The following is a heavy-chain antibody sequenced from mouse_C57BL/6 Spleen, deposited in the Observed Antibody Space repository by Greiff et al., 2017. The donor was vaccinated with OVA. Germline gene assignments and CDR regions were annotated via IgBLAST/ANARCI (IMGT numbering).Heavy chain of an antibody. CDR2: IYPGDGDT. CDR1: GYAFSSYW. J-gene: IGHJ4*01. D-gene: IGHD2-1*01. Sequence: QVQLKESGAELVKPGASVKISCKASGYAFSSYWMNWVKQRPGKGLEWIGQIYPGDGDTNYNGKFKGKATLTADKSSSTAYMQLSSLTSEDSAVYFCARSSSLLAMDYWGQGTSVTVSS. CDR3: ARSSSLLAMDY. V-gene: IGHV1-80*01.